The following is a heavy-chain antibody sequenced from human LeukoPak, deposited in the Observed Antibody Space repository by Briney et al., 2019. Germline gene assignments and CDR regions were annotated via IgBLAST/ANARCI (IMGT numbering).Heavy chain of an antibody. D-gene: IGHD1-26*01. J-gene: IGHJ4*02. V-gene: IGHV3-7*01. CDR2: IKQDGSEK. CDR3: ARDLIVGATSDY. Sequence: GGSLRLSCAASGFTFSSYAMHWVRQAPGKGLEWVANIKQDGSEKYYVDSVKGRFTISRDNAKNSLYLQMNSLRAEDTAVYYCARDLIVGATSDYWGQGTLVTVSS. CDR1: GFTFSSYA.